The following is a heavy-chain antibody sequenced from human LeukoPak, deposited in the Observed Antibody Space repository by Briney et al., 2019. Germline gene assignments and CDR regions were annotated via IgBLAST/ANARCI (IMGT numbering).Heavy chain of an antibody. CDR3: ARGLRVSPAFDY. J-gene: IGHJ4*02. V-gene: IGHV1-2*02. D-gene: IGHD2-2*01. Sequence: GASVKVSCKASGYTFTGYYMHWVRQAPGQGLEWMGWINPNSGGTNYAQRFQGRVTMTRDTSIITAYMEPSRLRSDDTAVYYCARGLRVSPAFDYWGQGTLVTVSS. CDR2: INPNSGGT. CDR1: GYTFTGYY.